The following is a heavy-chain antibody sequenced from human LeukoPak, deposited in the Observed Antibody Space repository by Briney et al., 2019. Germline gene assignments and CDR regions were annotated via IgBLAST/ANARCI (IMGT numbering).Heavy chain of an antibody. CDR3: ARDAVVTDNWNLNWFDS. J-gene: IGHJ5*01. CDR1: GFTFSSYA. Sequence: GRSLRLSCAASGFTFSSYAMHWVRQAPGKGLEWVAVISYDGSNKYYADSVKGRFTISRDNSKNTLYLQMNSLRAEDTAVYYCARDAVVTDNWNLNWFDSWGQGTLVTVSS. V-gene: IGHV3-30-3*01. CDR2: ISYDGSNK. D-gene: IGHD1-20*01.